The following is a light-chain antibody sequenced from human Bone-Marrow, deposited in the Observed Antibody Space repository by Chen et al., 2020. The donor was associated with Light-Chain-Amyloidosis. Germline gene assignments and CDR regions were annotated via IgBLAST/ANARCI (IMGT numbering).Light chain of an antibody. CDR3: MQALQTPPA. J-gene: IGKJ5*01. CDR2: WVS. V-gene: IGKV2-28*01. Sequence: DIVMTQSPLSLPVTPGEPASISGRSSQSLLHSNGYIYLDWYLQKPGQSPQLLISWVSIRAYGVPDRFSGSGSGTDFTLRISRVEAEDVGVYYCMQALQTPPAFGQGTRLEIK. CDR1: QSLLHSNGYIY.